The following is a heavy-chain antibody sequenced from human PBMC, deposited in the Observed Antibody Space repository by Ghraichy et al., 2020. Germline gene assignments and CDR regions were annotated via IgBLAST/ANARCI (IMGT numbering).Heavy chain of an antibody. CDR3: ARVQLWQYYYYGMDV. V-gene: IGHV4-34*01. J-gene: IGHJ6*02. Sequence: SETLSLTCAVYGGSFSGYYWSWIRQLPGKGLEWIGEINHSGSTNYNPSLKSRVTISVDTSKNQFSLKLSSVTAADTAVYYCARVQLWQYYYYGMDVWGQGTTVTVSS. CDR1: GGSFSGYY. D-gene: IGHD5-18*01. CDR2: INHSGST.